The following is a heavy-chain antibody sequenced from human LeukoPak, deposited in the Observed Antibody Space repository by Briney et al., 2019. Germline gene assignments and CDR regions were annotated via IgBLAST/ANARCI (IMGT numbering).Heavy chain of an antibody. Sequence: PSETLSLTCTVSGGSISSSSYYWGWIRQPPGKGLEWIGSIYYSGSTYYNPSLKSRVTISVDTSKNQFSLKLSSVTAADTAVYYCARQEVEMATIYYGGDFDYWGQGTLVTVSS. CDR1: GGSISSSSYY. J-gene: IGHJ4*02. V-gene: IGHV4-39*01. CDR3: ARQEVEMATIYYGGDFDY. CDR2: IYYSGST. D-gene: IGHD5-24*01.